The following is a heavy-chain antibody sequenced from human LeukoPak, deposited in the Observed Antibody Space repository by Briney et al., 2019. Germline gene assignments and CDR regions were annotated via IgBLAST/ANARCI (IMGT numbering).Heavy chain of an antibody. J-gene: IGHJ4*02. CDR3: VKSSYSSSWYSEGYFDY. CDR2: ISSNGGST. V-gene: IGHV3-64D*06. D-gene: IGHD6-13*01. Sequence: GGSLRLSCSASGFTFSSYAIHWVRQAPGKGLEYVSAISSNGGSTYYADSVKGRFTISRDNSKNTLYLQMSSLRAEGTAVYYCVKSSYSSSWYSEGYFDYWGQGTLVTVSS. CDR1: GFTFSSYA.